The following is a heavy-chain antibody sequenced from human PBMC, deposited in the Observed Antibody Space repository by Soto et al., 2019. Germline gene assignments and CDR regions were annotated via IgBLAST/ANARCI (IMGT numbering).Heavy chain of an antibody. CDR1: GYTFTSYY. J-gene: IGHJ6*02. D-gene: IGHD3-10*01. CDR2: INPSGGST. Sequence: ASVKVSCKASGYTFTSYYMHWVRQAPGQGLEWMGIINPSGGSTSYAQKFQGRVTMTRDTSTSTVYMELSSLRSEDTAVYYCARDHPGKSRTSDYYGMDVWGQGTTVTVSS. V-gene: IGHV1-46*01. CDR3: ARDHPGKSRTSDYYGMDV.